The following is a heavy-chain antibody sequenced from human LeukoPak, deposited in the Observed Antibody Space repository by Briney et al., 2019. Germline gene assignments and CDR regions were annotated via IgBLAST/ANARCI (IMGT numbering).Heavy chain of an antibody. CDR1: GRTFSDYY. D-gene: IGHD3-16*01. Sequence: PGGSLRLFCAASGRTFSDYYMTWIRQAPGTGLEWVSTIKGIGPTTYYADSVKGRFTISRDNARNSLFLQMSSLRADDTAIYYCARAGELRCMDVWGKGTAVTVSS. CDR3: ARAGELRCMDV. V-gene: IGHV3-11*04. CDR2: IKGIGPTT. J-gene: IGHJ6*03.